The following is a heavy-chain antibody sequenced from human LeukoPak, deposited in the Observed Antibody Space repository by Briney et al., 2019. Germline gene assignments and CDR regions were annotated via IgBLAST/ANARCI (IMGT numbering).Heavy chain of an antibody. CDR1: GFTFSSYA. CDR2: ISGSGDNT. J-gene: IGHJ4*02. V-gene: IGHV3-23*01. D-gene: IGHD5-24*01. Sequence: GGSLRLSCAASGFTFSSYAMSWVRQAPGKGLEWVSAISGSGDNTYYADSVKGRFTISRDNSKNTLYLQMNSLRAEDTAVYYCAKDLLEMTYYLDYWGQGTLVTVSS. CDR3: AKDLLEMTYYLDY.